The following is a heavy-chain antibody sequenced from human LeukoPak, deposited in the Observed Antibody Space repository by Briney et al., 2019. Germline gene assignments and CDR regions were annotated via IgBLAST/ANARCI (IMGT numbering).Heavy chain of an antibody. CDR3: ASASSGYLYFDY. Sequence: ASVKVSCKASGGTFSSYAISWVRQAPGQGLEWMGRIIPILGIANYAQKFQGRVTITADKSTSTVYMELSSLRSEDTAVYYCASASSGYLYFDYWGQGTLVTVSS. J-gene: IGHJ4*02. CDR1: GGTFSSYA. D-gene: IGHD3-22*01. CDR2: IIPILGIA. V-gene: IGHV1-69*04.